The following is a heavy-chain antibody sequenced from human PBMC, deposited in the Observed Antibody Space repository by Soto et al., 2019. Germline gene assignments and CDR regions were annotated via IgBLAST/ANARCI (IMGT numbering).Heavy chain of an antibody. CDR3: AKGGLLSFRGQRSPDL. D-gene: IGHD1-26*01. V-gene: IGHV3-23*01. CDR2: ISTSGAST. J-gene: IGHJ2*01. Sequence: GRALRDSSAASGSTFGPCFMGGGRQAPGKEMEWGSAISTSGASTSFADFVEGRFTISIDNARSTLYLQRISLRAEVTALYYCAKGGLLSFRGQRSPDL. CDR1: GSTFGPCF.